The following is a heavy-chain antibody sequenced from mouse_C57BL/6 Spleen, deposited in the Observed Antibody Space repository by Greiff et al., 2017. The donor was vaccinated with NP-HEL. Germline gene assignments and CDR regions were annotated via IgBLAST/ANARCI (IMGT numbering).Heavy chain of an antibody. Sequence: VQLQQSGAELVMPGASVKLSCKASGYTFTSYWMHWVKQRPGQGLEWIGEIDPSDSYTNYNQKFKGKSTLTVDKSSSTAYMQLSSLTSEDSAVYYCARSSIYDGYYWFAYWGQGTLVTVSA. J-gene: IGHJ3*01. V-gene: IGHV1-69*01. D-gene: IGHD2-3*01. CDR1: GYTFTSYW. CDR2: IDPSDSYT. CDR3: ARSSIYDGYYWFAY.